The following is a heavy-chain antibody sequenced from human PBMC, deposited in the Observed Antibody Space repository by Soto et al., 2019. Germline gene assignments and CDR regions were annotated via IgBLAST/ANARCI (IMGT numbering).Heavy chain of an antibody. D-gene: IGHD6-19*01. CDR1: GFTFSNCA. Sequence: GGSLRLSCSASGFTFSNCAMHWVRQAPGKGLDYVSAVRNDGATTYYADSVKGRFTISRDNSKNTLYLQMSSLRPEDTAVYYCVKGSRYSNGWYDSWGQGTLVTVSS. CDR2: VRNDGATT. CDR3: VKGSRYSNGWYDS. J-gene: IGHJ5*01. V-gene: IGHV3-64D*08.